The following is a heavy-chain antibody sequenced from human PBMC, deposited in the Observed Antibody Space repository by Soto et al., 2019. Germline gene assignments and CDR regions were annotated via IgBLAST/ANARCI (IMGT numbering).Heavy chain of an antibody. CDR2: ISESGGTT. J-gene: IGHJ5*02. Sequence: GGSLRLSCVASGFTFNNYDMSWVRQAPGKGLEWVSAISESGGTTYYADSVKGRFTISRDNSKNTLYLQRNSMRAEDTAVYYCAREVAFLYNWFDPWGQGTLVTVSS. CDR1: GFTFNNYD. V-gene: IGHV3-23*01. CDR3: AREVAFLYNWFDP.